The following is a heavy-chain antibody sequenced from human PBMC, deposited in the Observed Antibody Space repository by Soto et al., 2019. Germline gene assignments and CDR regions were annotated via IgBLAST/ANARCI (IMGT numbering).Heavy chain of an antibody. D-gene: IGHD3-22*01. CDR2: IYYSGST. Sequence: SETLSLTCTVSGGSISSSSYYWGWIRQPPGKGLEWIGSIYYSGSTYYNPSLKSRVTISVDTSKNQFSLKLSSVTAADTAVYYCARGRGSGYYDSSGYPYYYGMDVWGQGTTVTVSS. CDR3: ARGRGSGYYDSSGYPYYYGMDV. J-gene: IGHJ6*02. CDR1: GGSISSSSYY. V-gene: IGHV4-39*01.